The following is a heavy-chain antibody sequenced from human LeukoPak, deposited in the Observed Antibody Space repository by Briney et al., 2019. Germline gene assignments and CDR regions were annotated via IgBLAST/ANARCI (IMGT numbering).Heavy chain of an antibody. CDR2: IYYSGST. CDR3: ARAGFGELSPYFDY. Sequence: SETLSLTCTVSGGSISSYYWSWIRQPPGKGLEWIGYIYYSGSTNYNPSLKSRVTISVDMSKNQFSLKLSSVTAADTAVYYCARAGFGELSPYFDYWGQGTLVTVSS. CDR1: GGSISSYY. V-gene: IGHV4-59*01. J-gene: IGHJ4*02. D-gene: IGHD3-10*01.